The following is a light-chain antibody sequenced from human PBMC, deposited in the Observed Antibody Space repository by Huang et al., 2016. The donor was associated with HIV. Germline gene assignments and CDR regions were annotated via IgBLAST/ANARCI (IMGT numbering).Light chain of an antibody. CDR3: QQCDNVPFT. CDR2: CTS. CDR1: QDITNY. V-gene: IGKV1-33*01. J-gene: IGKJ3*01. Sequence: DIQMTQSPSSLSASVGDRVTINCQARQDITNYLNWYKQRPGKAPRLLIYCTSNLEAGVPSRFNGSGSGTDFTFTISSLQPGDTATYYCQQCDNVPFTFGPGTKVGIK.